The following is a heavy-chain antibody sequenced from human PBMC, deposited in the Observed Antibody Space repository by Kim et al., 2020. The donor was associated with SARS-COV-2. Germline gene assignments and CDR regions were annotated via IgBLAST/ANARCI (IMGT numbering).Heavy chain of an antibody. J-gene: IGHJ4*02. CDR1: GFTFSDYY. V-gene: IGHV3-11*01. CDR2: ISSSGSTI. CDR3: ARATLNPEIKAGLLWFGEPESPPQFDY. D-gene: IGHD3-10*01. Sequence: GGSLRLSCAASGFTFSDYYMSWIRQAPGKGLEWVSYISSSGSTIYYADSVKGRFTISRDNAKNSLYLQMNSLRAEDTAVYYCARATLNPEIKAGLLWFGEPESPPQFDYWGQGTLVTVSS.